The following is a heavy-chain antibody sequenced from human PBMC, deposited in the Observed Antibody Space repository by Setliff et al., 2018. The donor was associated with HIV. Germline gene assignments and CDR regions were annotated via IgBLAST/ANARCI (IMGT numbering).Heavy chain of an antibody. V-gene: IGHV3-23*01. CDR3: AREWGRSDYYDSSGSKGYFDY. D-gene: IGHD3-22*01. J-gene: IGHJ4*02. Sequence: GSLRLSCAASGFTFISYAMSWVRQAPGKGLEWVSTISASGNSPYYVDSVKGRFTISRDNSKNTLYLQMYSLRAEDTAVYYCAREWGRSDYYDSSGSKGYFDYWGQGTLVTVSS. CDR1: GFTFISYA. CDR2: ISASGNSP.